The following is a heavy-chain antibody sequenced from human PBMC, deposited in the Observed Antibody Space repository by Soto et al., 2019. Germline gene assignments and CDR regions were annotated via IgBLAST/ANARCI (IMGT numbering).Heavy chain of an antibody. V-gene: IGHV4-4*07. J-gene: IGHJ6*02. CDR1: GDSISSYY. D-gene: IGHD1-1*01. CDR3: TKGPTWNYYYYGVDV. Sequence: PSETLSLTCTVSGDSISSYYWSWIRQPAGKGLEWIGRVHSSGSTTYNPSLQSRVTMSVDTSKNQFSLKLSSVTAADTAVYYCTKGPTWNYYYYGVDVWGQGTTGT. CDR2: VHSSGST.